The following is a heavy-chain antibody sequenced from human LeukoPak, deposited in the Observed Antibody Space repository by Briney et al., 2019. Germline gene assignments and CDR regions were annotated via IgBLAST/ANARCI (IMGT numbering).Heavy chain of an antibody. J-gene: IGHJ4*02. D-gene: IGHD2-21*02. V-gene: IGHV1-2*02. CDR3: ASAPMGDLRPFDY. Sequence: ASVKVSCKASGYTFTGYYMHWVRQAPGQGLEWMGWINPNSGGTNYAQKLQGRVTMTRDTSISTAYMELSRLRSDDTAVYYCASAPMGDLRPFDYWGQGTLVTVSS. CDR2: INPNSGGT. CDR1: GYTFTGYY.